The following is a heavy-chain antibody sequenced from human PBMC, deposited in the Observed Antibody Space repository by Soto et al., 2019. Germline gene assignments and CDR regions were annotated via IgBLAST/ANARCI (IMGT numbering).Heavy chain of an antibody. J-gene: IGHJ6*03. V-gene: IGHV3-23*01. CDR1: GFTFSSYA. CDR2: ISGSGGST. Sequence: GGSLRLSCAASGFTFSSYAMSWVRQAPGKGLEWVSAISGSGGSTYYADSVKGRFTISRDNSKNTLYLQMNSLRAEDTAVYYCAKENLEIVANDWGEDYYYYYMDVWGKGTTVTVSS. CDR3: AKENLEIVANDWGEDYYYYYMDV. D-gene: IGHD5-12*01.